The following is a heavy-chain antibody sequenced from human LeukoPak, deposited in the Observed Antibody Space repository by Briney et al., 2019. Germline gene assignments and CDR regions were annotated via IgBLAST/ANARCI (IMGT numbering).Heavy chain of an antibody. Sequence: GGSLRLSCAASGFTFDDYAMSWVRQAPGKGLEWVSAIRGSGGSTYYADSVKGRFTISRDNSRNTLYLQMNSLRAEDTAVYYCAKEGGLYDSSGYYDNVLDCWGQGTLVTVSS. V-gene: IGHV3-23*01. CDR2: IRGSGGST. D-gene: IGHD3-22*01. J-gene: IGHJ4*02. CDR1: GFTFDDYA. CDR3: AKEGGLYDSSGYYDNVLDC.